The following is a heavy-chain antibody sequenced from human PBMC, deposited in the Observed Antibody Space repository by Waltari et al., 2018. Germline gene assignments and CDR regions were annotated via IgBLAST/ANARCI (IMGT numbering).Heavy chain of an antibody. J-gene: IGHJ4*02. CDR3: ARGMESDSSGYYNLVY. V-gene: IGHV4-31*03. D-gene: IGHD3-22*01. CDR1: GGSISSGGYY. CDR2: IYHSGST. Sequence: QVQLQESGPGLVKPSQTLSLTCTVPGGSISSGGYYWSWIRQHPGKGLEWIGYIYHSGSTYYNPSLKSRVTISVDRSKNQFSLKLSSVTAADTAVYYCARGMESDSSGYYNLVYWGQGTLVTVSS.